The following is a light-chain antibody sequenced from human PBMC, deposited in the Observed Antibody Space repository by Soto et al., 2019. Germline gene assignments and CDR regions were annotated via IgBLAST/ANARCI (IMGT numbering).Light chain of an antibody. CDR3: QHYNSYSQT. CDR1: QIISSW. Sequence: DIQMTQSPSTLSASVGDRVTITCRASQIISSWLDWYQQKPGKAPKLLIYDASSLESRVPSRFSGSGSGTEFSLTISSLQPDDFATYSCQHYNSYSQTFGQGTKVEIK. CDR2: DAS. V-gene: IGKV1-5*01. J-gene: IGKJ1*01.